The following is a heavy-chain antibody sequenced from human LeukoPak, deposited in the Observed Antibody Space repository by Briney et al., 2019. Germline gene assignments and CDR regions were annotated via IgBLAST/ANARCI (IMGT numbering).Heavy chain of an antibody. CDR3: ARQPNYDFWTGFYTKVDYFDY. V-gene: IGHV4-38-2*02. D-gene: IGHD3/OR15-3a*01. CDR1: GYTISDSYH. J-gene: IGHJ4*02. CDR2: IYHSGST. Sequence: SETLSLTCTVSGYTISDSYHWAWIRQPPGKGLEWIGSIYHSGSTYYNPSLKSRLTISVDTSNNQFSLKLSSVTAADTAVCYCARQPNYDFWTGFYTKVDYFDYWGQGTLVTVSS.